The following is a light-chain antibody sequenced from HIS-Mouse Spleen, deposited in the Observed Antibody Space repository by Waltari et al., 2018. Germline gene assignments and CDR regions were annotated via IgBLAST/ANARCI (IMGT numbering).Light chain of an antibody. J-gene: IGKJ2*01. CDR2: AAS. V-gene: IGKV1-8*01. Sequence: AIRMTQSPSSLSASTGDRVTITCRASQDISSYLAWYQQKPGKAPKLLIYAASTLQSGVPSRFSGSGSGTDFTLTISCLQSEDFATYYCQQYYSYPVYTFGQGTKLEIK. CDR3: QQYYSYPVYT. CDR1: QDISSY.